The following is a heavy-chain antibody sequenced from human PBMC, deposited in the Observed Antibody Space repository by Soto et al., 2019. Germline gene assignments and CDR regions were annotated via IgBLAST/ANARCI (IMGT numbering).Heavy chain of an antibody. Sequence: SETLSLTCTVSGGSISSYYWSWIRQPPGKGLEWIGYIYYSGSTNYDPSLKSRVTISVDTSKNQFSLKLSSVTAADTAVYYCARSGAGSSSVLGYWGQGTLVTVSS. V-gene: IGHV4-59*01. CDR1: GGSISSYY. J-gene: IGHJ4*02. CDR3: ARSGAGSSSVLGY. D-gene: IGHD6-6*01. CDR2: IYYSGST.